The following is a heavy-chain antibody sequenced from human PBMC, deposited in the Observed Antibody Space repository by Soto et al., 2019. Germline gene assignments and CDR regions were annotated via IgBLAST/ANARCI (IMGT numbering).Heavy chain of an antibody. J-gene: IGHJ2*01. CDR1: GFSLTTSGGG. V-gene: IGHV2-5*01. CDR3: AHSGAGVGRWYGDL. CDR2: VYWNDDK. D-gene: IGHD1-26*01. Sequence: QITLKESGPTLVKPTPTLTLTCTFYGFSLTTSGGGVRWIRQPPEKALEGIALVYWNDDKRYNPSLKSMLTITKDTSKNQVVLTMTLMDPVETATYYCAHSGAGVGRWYGDLWGRGTLVTVSS.